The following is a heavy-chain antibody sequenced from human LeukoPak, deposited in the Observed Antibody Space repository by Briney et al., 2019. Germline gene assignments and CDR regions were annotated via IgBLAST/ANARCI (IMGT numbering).Heavy chain of an antibody. V-gene: IGHV4-34*01. CDR2: INHSGST. D-gene: IGHD3-10*01. Sequence: PSETLSLTCAVSGGSFSGYYWSWIRQPPGKGLEWIGEINHSGSTNYNPSLKSRVTISVDTSKNQFSLKLSSVTAADTAVYYCARTSGTGSYWNLPHYWGQGTLVTVSS. J-gene: IGHJ4*02. CDR1: GGSFSGYY. CDR3: ARTSGTGSYWNLPHY.